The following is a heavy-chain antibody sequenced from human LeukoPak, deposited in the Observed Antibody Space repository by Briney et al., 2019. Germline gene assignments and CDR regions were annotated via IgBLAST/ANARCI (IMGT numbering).Heavy chain of an antibody. Sequence: GGSLRLSCAASGFTFSSYAMSWVRQAPGKGLEWVSTISGTGGTPYYADSVKGRFTISRENSKNTLYLQLNSLRAGDTAVYYCAKGVCIGGSCLPFDSWGQGTLVTVSS. CDR2: ISGTGGTP. CDR1: GFTFSSYA. D-gene: IGHD2-15*01. CDR3: AKGVCIGGSCLPFDS. V-gene: IGHV3-23*01. J-gene: IGHJ4*02.